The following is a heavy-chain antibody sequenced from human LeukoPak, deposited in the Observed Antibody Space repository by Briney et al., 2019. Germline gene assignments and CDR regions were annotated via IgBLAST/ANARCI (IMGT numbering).Heavy chain of an antibody. D-gene: IGHD3-10*01. Sequence: SETLSLTCTVSGGSISSGDYYWSWIRQPPGKGLEWIGYIYYSGSTYYNPSLKSRVTISVDTSKNQFSLKPSSVTAADTAVYYCARIGGITMVRGVPGYYFDYWGQGTLVTVSS. J-gene: IGHJ4*02. CDR2: IYYSGST. CDR1: GGSISSGDYY. CDR3: ARIGGITMVRGVPGYYFDY. V-gene: IGHV4-30-4*01.